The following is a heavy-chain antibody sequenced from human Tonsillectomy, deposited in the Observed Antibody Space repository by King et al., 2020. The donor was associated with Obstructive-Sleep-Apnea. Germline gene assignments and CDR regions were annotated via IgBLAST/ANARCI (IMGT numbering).Heavy chain of an antibody. D-gene: IGHD3-22*01. V-gene: IGHV4-34*01. CDR2: INHSGST. CDR1: GGSFSGYY. Sequence: VQLQQWGAGLLKPSETLSLTCAVYGGSFSGYYWSWIRQPPGKGLEWIGEINHSGSTNYNPSLKSRVTISVDTSKNQFSLKLSSGTAADTAVYYCARLLEEYYYDKVVRLNFDYWGQGTLVTVSS. CDR3: ARLLEEYYYDKVVRLNFDY. J-gene: IGHJ4*02.